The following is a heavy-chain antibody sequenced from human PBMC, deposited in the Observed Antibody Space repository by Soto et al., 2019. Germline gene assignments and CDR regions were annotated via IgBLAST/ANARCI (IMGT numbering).Heavy chain of an antibody. J-gene: IGHJ4*01. D-gene: IGHD1-1*01. Sequence: GKGLEWVAVISDDGGNTYYADSVKGRFPISRDNSKNTLYLQMNSLRAEDTALYLYAKVSPEINWNDFDFWLHGTPVTGSS. V-gene: IGHV3-30-3*02. CDR3: AKVSPEINWNDFDF. CDR2: ISDDGGNT.